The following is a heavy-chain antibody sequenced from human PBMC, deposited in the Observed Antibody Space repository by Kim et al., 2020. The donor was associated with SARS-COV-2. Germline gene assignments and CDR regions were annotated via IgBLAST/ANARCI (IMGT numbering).Heavy chain of an antibody. CDR3: ARGGDFWSGYYLRSYWYFDL. V-gene: IGHV4-34*01. D-gene: IGHD3-3*01. CDR2: INHSGST. CDR1: GGSFSGYY. Sequence: SETLSLTCAVYGGSFSGYYWSWIRQPPGKGLEWIGEINHSGSTNYNPSLKSRVTISVDTSKNQFSLKLSSVTAADTAVYYCARGGDFWSGYYLRSYWYFDLWGRGTLVTVSS. J-gene: IGHJ2*01.